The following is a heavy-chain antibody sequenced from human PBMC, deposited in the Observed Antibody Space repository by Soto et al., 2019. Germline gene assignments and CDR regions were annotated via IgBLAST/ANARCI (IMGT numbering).Heavy chain of an antibody. Sequence: SQTLSLTCAISWYSFSINTASLNLIRHSPSRVLEWLGRTYFRSKWYNDYAVSVKSRIIIKPDTSNNQFSLQLNSVTPEDTAVYFCAKGDNIGKKNGYGFEQWGQGIMVNVSS. J-gene: IGHJ4*02. CDR1: WYSFSINTAS. CDR2: TYFRSKWYN. CDR3: AKGDNIGKKNGYGFEQ. D-gene: IGHD5-12*01. V-gene: IGHV6-1*01.